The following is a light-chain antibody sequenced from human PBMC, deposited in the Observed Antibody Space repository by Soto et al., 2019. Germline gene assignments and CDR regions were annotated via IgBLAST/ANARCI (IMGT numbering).Light chain of an antibody. CDR2: GAS. Sequence: EILLIQSPTTPSVSPGERDTLSCRASQSVSSTLAWYQQKPGQAPRLLIYGASTRATGIPARFSGVGSGTEFTLTISSLQSEDFGVYYCQQYNKWPQTFGQGTRLEIK. CDR1: QSVSST. CDR3: QQYNKWPQT. J-gene: IGKJ5*01. V-gene: IGKV3-15*01.